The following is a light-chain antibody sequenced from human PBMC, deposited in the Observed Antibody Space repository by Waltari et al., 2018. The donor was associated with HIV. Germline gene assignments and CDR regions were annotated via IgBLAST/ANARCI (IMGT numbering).Light chain of an antibody. V-gene: IGLV1-44*01. Sequence: QSVVTQPPSVSGTPGQTVTISCSGSTSNIGIKTVNWYQHLPGTAPKRLIYGNYQRPSGVPDRFSASKSGTSASLAISGLQSEDEADYYCASWDASRNGWVFGGGTKLTVL. CDR1: TSNIGIKT. J-gene: IGLJ3*02. CDR3: ASWDASRNGWV. CDR2: GNY.